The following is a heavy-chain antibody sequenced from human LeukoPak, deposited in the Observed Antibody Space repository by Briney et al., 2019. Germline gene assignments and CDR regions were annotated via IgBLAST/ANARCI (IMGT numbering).Heavy chain of an antibody. J-gene: IGHJ4*02. D-gene: IGHD7-27*01. Sequence: GGSLRLSCAASGFTFSSYAMSWVRQAPGKGLEWVSAISGSGGSTYYADSVKGRFTISRDNSKNTLYLQMNSLRAEDTAVYYCSKESVEQANWGSWGELWGQGTLVTVSS. CDR2: ISGSGGST. CDR3: SKESVEQANWGSWGEL. CDR1: GFTFSSYA. V-gene: IGHV3-23*01.